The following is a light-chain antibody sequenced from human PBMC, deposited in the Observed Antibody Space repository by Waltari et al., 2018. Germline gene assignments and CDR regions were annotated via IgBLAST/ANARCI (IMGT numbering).Light chain of an antibody. CDR2: EVS. Sequence: SCTGTSSDVGGYNYVSWYQQHPGKAPKLMIYEVSNRPSGLSNRFSGSKSGNTASLTISGLQAEDEADYYCSSYTTSSTVVFGGGTKLTVL. CDR3: SSYTTSSTVV. J-gene: IGLJ3*02. V-gene: IGLV2-14*01. CDR1: SSDVGGYNY.